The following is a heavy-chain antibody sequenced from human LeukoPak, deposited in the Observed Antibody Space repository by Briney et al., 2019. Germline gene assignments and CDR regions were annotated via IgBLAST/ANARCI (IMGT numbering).Heavy chain of an antibody. CDR2: ISSSISTI. V-gene: IGHV3-48*04. D-gene: IGHD3-10*02. Sequence: GGSLRLSCAASGFTFSSYSMNWVRQAPGKGLEWVSYISSSISTIYYADSVKGRFTISRGNAKNSLYLQMNSLRAEDTAVYYCAELGITMIGGVWGKGTTVTISS. CDR1: GFTFSSYS. J-gene: IGHJ6*04. CDR3: AELGITMIGGV.